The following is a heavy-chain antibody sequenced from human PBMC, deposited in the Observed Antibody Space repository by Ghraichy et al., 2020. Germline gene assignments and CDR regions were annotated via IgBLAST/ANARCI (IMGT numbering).Heavy chain of an antibody. V-gene: IGHV6-1*01. D-gene: IGHD3-22*01. Sequence: SETLSLTCAISGDSVSSNSAAWNWIRQSPSRGLEWLGRTYYRSKWYNDYAVSVKSRITINPDTSKNQFSLQLNSVTPEDTAVYYCARDRKEYYYDSSGYYSRPGFDYWGQGTLVTVSS. CDR3: ARDRKEYYYDSSGYYSRPGFDY. CDR2: TYYRSKWYN. CDR1: GDSVSSNSAA. J-gene: IGHJ4*02.